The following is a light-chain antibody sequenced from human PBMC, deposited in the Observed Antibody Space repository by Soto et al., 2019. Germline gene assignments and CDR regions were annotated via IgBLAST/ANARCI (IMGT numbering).Light chain of an antibody. V-gene: IGLV4-69*01. CDR2: LNSDGSH. CDR3: QTWGSGIVV. CDR1: SGHSNYA. J-gene: IGLJ2*01. Sequence: QPVLTQSPSASASLGASVTLTCTLSSGHSNYAIAWHQQQSEKGPRYLMKLNSDGSHSKGDGIPDRFSGSSSGAERYLTIYSLQSEDEADYYCQTWGSGIVVFGGGTKLTVL.